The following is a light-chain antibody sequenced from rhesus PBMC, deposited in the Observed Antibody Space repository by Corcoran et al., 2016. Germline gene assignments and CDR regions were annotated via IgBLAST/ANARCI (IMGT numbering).Light chain of an antibody. J-gene: IGLJ1*01. CDR2: EVR. Sequence: QAAPTQSPSVSGSPGQLVTISCTGPSSDIGGYNRGSWYQQHPGKAPKLLIYEVRKRPSGVSDRLSGYKLGNTASLTNSGLQAEDEAYYYCSSYAISSTTYIFGAGTRLTVL. CDR3: SSYAISSTTYI. V-gene: IGLV2-13*03. CDR1: SSDIGGYNR.